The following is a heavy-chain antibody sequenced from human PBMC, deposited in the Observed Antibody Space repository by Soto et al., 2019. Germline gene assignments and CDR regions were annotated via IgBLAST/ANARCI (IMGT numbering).Heavy chain of an antibody. J-gene: IGHJ5*01. CDR2: IYSGGST. CDR3: VRGPNGDS. CDR1: GVTVSGNY. Sequence: GGSLRLSCAVSGVTVSGNYMSWVRQAPGKGPEWVSLIYSGGSTFYADSVKGRFTISRDNSKNTVYLQMNSLRGDDTAVYYCVRGPNGDSWGQGTLVTVSS. V-gene: IGHV3-66*01.